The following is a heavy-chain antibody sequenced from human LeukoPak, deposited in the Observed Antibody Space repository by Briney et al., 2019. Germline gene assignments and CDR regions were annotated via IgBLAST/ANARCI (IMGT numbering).Heavy chain of an antibody. J-gene: IGHJ5*02. CDR3: ARENEGTSGWHGTGNWFDP. V-gene: IGHV1-2*02. CDR2: INPSTGVT. CDR1: GYIFVGYH. Sequence: ASVKVSCKTSGYIFVGYHMHWVRQAPGQGLEWMGWINPSTGVTNYAQKFQGRVTMTRDTPISTAYMELSRLRSDDTAVYYCARENEGTSGWHGTGNWFDPWGQGTLVTVSS. D-gene: IGHD6-19*01.